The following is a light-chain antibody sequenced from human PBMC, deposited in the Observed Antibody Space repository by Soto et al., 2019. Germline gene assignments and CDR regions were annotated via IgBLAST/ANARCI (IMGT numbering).Light chain of an antibody. J-gene: IGLJ3*02. CDR3: CSSAGSSTWV. CDR1: SSDVGSSNL. CDR2: EGS. Sequence: QSALTQPASVSGSPGQSITISCTGTSSDVGSSNLVSWYQQHPGKAPKLMIYEGSKRPSGVSDRFSGSKTGNTASLTISGLQAEDEGDYYCCSSAGSSTWVFGGGTQLTVL. V-gene: IGLV2-23*01.